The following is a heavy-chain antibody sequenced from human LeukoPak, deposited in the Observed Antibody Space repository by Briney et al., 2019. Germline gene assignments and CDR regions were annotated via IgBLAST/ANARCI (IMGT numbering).Heavy chain of an antibody. V-gene: IGHV3-23*01. CDR1: GFTFSSYA. CDR3: AKLIGDESF. D-gene: IGHD7-27*01. Sequence: GGSLRLSCAASGFTFSSYAMSWVRQAPGKGLEWVSSISSSGGTTNYANSVKGRFTISRDNSKNTLYLQMSSLRVEDKALYYCAKLIGDESFWGQGTLVTVSS. J-gene: IGHJ4*02. CDR2: ISSSGGTT.